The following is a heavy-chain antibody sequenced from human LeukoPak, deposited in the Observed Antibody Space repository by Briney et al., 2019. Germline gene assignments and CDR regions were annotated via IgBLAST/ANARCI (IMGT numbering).Heavy chain of an antibody. Sequence: ASVKVSCKAPGGSFGRYAIHWVRQAPGQGLEWMGMIYPRDGSTSYAQKFQGRVTVTRDTSTSTVHMELSGLRSEDTAVYYCARDQEGFDYWGQGTLVTVSS. J-gene: IGHJ4*02. CDR2: IYPRDGST. V-gene: IGHV1-46*01. CDR1: GGSFGRYA. CDR3: ARDQEGFDY.